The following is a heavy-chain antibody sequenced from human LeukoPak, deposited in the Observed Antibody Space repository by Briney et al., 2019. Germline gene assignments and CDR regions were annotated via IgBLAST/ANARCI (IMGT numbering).Heavy chain of an antibody. CDR3: ARDGSPYYDFWSGPTENWFDP. J-gene: IGHJ5*02. CDR1: GGTFSSYA. D-gene: IGHD3-3*01. CDR2: IIPILGIA. V-gene: IGHV1-69*04. Sequence: VASVKVSCKASGGTFSSYAISWVRQAPGQGLEWMGRIIPILGIANYAQKFQGRVTMTRDTSTSTVYMELSSLRSEDTAVYYCARDGSPYYDFWSGPTENWFDPWGQGTLVTVSS.